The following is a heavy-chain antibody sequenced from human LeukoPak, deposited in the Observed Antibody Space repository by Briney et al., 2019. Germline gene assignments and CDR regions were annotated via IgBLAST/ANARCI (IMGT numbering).Heavy chain of an antibody. J-gene: IGHJ5*02. CDR3: VRKIAAGSLTP. CDR2: IYSTGST. D-gene: IGHD6-13*01. V-gene: IGHV4-59*13. Sequence: SETLSLTRSVSNGFISGYYWTWIRQPPGKRLEWLGYIYSTGSTNYNPSLKSRIAISVDTSKNQFYLNLTSVSAADTAVYFCVRKIAAGSLTPWGQGTLVTVSS. CDR1: NGFISGYY.